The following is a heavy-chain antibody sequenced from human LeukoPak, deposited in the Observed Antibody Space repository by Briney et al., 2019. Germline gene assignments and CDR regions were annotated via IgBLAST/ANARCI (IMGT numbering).Heavy chain of an antibody. J-gene: IGHJ4*02. CDR3: ARAKGIAVDGTGGRIVF. CDR2: TSYDGSEE. V-gene: IGHV3-30*04. D-gene: IGHD6-13*01. Sequence: GSSLSLSCAASGFAFSSFAMHWVRQAPGKGLEWVAVTSYDGSEEFYADFVKGRFTISRDNSKNTLFLYMNSLRTEDTAVFYCARAKGIAVDGTGGRIVFWRRGTLVTVSS. CDR1: GFAFSSFA.